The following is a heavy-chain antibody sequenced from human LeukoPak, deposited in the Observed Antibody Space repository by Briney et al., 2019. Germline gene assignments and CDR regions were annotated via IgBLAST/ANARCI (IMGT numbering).Heavy chain of an antibody. V-gene: IGHV4-39*07. D-gene: IGHD3-22*01. CDR1: GGSISSSSYY. J-gene: IGHJ6*03. CDR2: IYYSGST. CDR3: ARGLDYDSSNYYYYYYYMDV. Sequence: PSETLSLTCTVSGGSISSSSYYWGWIRQPPGKGLEWIGSIYYSGSTYYNPSLKSRVTISVDTSKNQFSLKLSSVTAADTAVYYCARGLDYDSSNYYYYYYYMDVWGKGTTVTVSS.